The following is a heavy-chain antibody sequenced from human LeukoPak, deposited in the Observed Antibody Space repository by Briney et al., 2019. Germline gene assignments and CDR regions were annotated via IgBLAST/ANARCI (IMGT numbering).Heavy chain of an antibody. CDR3: ARDTSYGMDV. V-gene: IGHV4-59*01. CDR2: IYYSGST. J-gene: IGHJ6*02. CDR1: GGSISSYY. Sequence: SETLSLTCTVSGGSISSYYWSWIRQPPGKGLEWIGYIYYSGSTNYNPSLKSRVTISVDTSKNQFSLKLSSVTAADTAVYYCARDTSYGMDVWGQGTTVTVSS.